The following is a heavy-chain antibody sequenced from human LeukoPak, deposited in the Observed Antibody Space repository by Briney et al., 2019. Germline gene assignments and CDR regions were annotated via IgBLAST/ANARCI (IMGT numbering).Heavy chain of an antibody. CDR2: IKQDGSDK. D-gene: IGHD1-1*01. V-gene: IGHV3-7*01. J-gene: IGHJ4*02. Sequence: GGSLRLSCTASGFTFSTYWMSWVRQAPGKGLEWVANIKQDGSDKNYVDSVKGRFTISRDNAKNSLYLQMNSLRAEDTAVYYCARSGRTSYYFDYWGQGTLVTVSS. CDR3: ARSGRTSYYFDY. CDR1: GFTFSTYW.